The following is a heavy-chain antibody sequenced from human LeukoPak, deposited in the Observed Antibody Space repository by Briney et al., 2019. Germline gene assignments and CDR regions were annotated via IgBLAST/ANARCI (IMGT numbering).Heavy chain of an antibody. D-gene: IGHD2-15*01. Sequence: TSETLSLTCTVSGGSISSYYWSWIRQPPGKGLEWIGYIYYSGSTNYNPSLKSRVTISVDTSKNQFSLKLSSVTAADTAVYYCARVFRYCSGGSCYSGVEYWGQGTLVTVSS. J-gene: IGHJ4*02. V-gene: IGHV4-59*08. CDR2: IYYSGST. CDR3: ARVFRYCSGGSCYSGVEY. CDR1: GGSISSYY.